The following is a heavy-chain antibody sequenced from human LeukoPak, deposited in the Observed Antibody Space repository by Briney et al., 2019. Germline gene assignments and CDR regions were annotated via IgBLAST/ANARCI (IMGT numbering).Heavy chain of an antibody. CDR1: GGSIDSSNYY. J-gene: IGHJ4*02. CDR2: IYSGGST. D-gene: IGHD3-22*01. V-gene: IGHV3-53*01. CDR3: ARRAGDYSHPYDY. Sequence: PSETLSLTCTVSGGSIDSSNYYWGWIRQPPGKGLEWVSFIYSGGSTYYTDSVKGRFTISRDNSKNTLYLQMNSLRAEDTAVYYCARRAGDYSHPYDYWGQGILVTVSS.